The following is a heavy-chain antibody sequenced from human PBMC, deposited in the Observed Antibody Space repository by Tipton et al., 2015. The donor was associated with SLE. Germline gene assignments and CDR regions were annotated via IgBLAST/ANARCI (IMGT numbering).Heavy chain of an antibody. J-gene: IGHJ4*02. Sequence: QSGAEVQKPGASVKVSCKASGYTFTGYYMHWVRQAPGQGLEWMGWINPNSGGTNYAQKFQGRVTMTRDTSISTAYMELSRLRSDDTAVCYCARGEYSSSSGYFDYWGQGTLVTVSS. CDR1: GYTFTGYY. CDR3: ARGEYSSSSGYFDY. V-gene: IGHV1-2*02. D-gene: IGHD6-6*01. CDR2: INPNSGGT.